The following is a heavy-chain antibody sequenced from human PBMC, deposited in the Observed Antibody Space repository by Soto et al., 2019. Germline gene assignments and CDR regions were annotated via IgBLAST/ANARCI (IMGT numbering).Heavy chain of an antibody. V-gene: IGHV3-23*01. D-gene: IGHD6-13*01. J-gene: IGHJ6*02. CDR2: ISGSGGST. CDR1: GFTFSSYA. Sequence: PGGSLRLSCAASGFTFSSYAMSWVRQAPGKGLEWVSAISGSGGSTYYADSVKGRFTISRDNSKNTLYLQMNSLRAEDTAVYYCAKDRMGSSSVYYYYCMDVWGQGTTVTVSS. CDR3: AKDRMGSSSVYYYYCMDV.